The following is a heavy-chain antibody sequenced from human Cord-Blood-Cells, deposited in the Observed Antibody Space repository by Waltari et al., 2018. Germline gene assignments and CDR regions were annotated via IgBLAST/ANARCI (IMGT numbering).Heavy chain of an antibody. J-gene: IGHJ4*02. CDR1: GFTFSSYS. CDR3: ATTTRAGFDY. D-gene: IGHD1-7*01. CDR2: ISSSSSYI. Sequence: EVQLVESGGGLVKPGGSLRLSCAASGFTFSSYSMNWVGQAPGKWREWVSSISSSSSYIYYADSVKGRFTSSRDNAKNSLYLQMNSLRAEDTAVYYCATTTRAGFDYWGQGTLVTVSS. V-gene: IGHV3-21*01.